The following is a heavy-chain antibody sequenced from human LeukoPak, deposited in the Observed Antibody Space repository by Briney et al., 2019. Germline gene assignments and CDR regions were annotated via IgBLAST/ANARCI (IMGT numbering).Heavy chain of an antibody. CDR3: ARDTDDSSGWYSYPLRYPSDY. Sequence: GASVTVSCKASGYTFTSYGISRVRQAPGQGLEWMGWISAYNGNTNYAQKLQGRVTMTTDTSTSTAYMELRSLRSDDTAVYYCARDTDDSSGWYSYPLRYPSDYWGQGTLVTVSS. CDR2: ISAYNGNT. J-gene: IGHJ4*02. D-gene: IGHD6-19*01. V-gene: IGHV1-18*01. CDR1: GYTFTSYG.